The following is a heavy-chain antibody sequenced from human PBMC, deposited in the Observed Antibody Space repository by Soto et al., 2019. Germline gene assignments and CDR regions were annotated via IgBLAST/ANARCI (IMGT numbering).Heavy chain of an antibody. CDR2: ISDTGSSR. V-gene: IGHV3-30*18. CDR3: AKDRGGDCPDNSCYFGADY. CDR1: GFTFSSYG. Sequence: AGGSLRLSCVVSGFTFSSYGMHWVRQAPGKGLECVAVISDTGSSRYYAASVEGRITISIENSKNTLSLHMDRLRVEDTAVYYCAKDRGGDCPDNSCYFGADYWGQGTPVTVSS. D-gene: IGHD2-2*01. J-gene: IGHJ4*02.